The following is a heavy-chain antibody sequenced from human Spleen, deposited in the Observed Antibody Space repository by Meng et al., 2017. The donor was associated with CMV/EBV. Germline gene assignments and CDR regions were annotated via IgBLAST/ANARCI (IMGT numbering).Heavy chain of an antibody. D-gene: IGHD6-13*01. CDR3: ARGRMGSSWYLGLVDYYYGMDV. J-gene: IGHJ6*02. CDR1: GGSISGYY. CDR2: IYYDGRT. Sequence: GSLRLSCTVSGGSISGYYWTWIRQPPGKGLEWIGYIYYDGRTNYNPSLKSRVTISVDTSKKQFSLDLNSVTAADTAVYYCARGRMGSSWYLGLVDYYYGMDVWGQGTTVTVSS. V-gene: IGHV4-59*01.